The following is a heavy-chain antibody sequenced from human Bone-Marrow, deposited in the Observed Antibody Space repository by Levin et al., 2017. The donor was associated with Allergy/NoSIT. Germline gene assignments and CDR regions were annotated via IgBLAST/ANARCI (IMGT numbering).Heavy chain of an antibody. CDR2: ISGSGGST. CDR3: AKDRSGSYYGNWFDP. D-gene: IGHD1-26*01. V-gene: IGHV3-23*01. Sequence: GESLKISCAASGFTFSSYAMSWVRQAPGKGLEWVSAISGSGGSTYYADSVKGRFTISRDNSKNTLYLQMNSLRAEDTAVYYCAKDRSGSYYGNWFDPWGQGTLVTVSS. J-gene: IGHJ5*02. CDR1: GFTFSSYA.